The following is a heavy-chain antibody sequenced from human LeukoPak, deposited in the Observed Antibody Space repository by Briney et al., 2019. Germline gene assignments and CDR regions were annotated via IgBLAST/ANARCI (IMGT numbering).Heavy chain of an antibody. Sequence: PSETLSLTCTVSGGSISGFYWNWIRQSPGQGLEWIANIHYSGSTNYNPSLKSRVTISVDTSKNQFSLKLSSVTAADTAVYYCARSDCSSTSCRYYYCYYYMDVWGKGTTVTVSS. CDR1: GGSISGFY. J-gene: IGHJ6*03. D-gene: IGHD2-2*01. CDR3: ARSDCSSTSCRYYYCYYYMDV. V-gene: IGHV4-59*08. CDR2: IHYSGST.